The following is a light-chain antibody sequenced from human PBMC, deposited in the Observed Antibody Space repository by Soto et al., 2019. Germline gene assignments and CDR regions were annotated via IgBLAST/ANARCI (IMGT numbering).Light chain of an antibody. CDR3: SSYTNINTRACV. Sequence: QSTLPQPASVSWSPRPSITISCTGTSGDPGSYNRVSWYQQHPGKAPKLIIYEVTDRPSGVSNRFSGSKSGNTASLTISGLQAEDEAEYYCSSYTNINTRACVFGTGTKVTVL. CDR1: SGDPGSYNR. J-gene: IGLJ1*01. V-gene: IGLV2-14*01. CDR2: EVT.